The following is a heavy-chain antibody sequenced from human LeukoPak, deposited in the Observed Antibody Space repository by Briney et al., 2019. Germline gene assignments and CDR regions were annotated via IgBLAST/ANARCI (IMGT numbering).Heavy chain of an antibody. Sequence: SETLSLTCTVSGGSISSYYWSWIRQPPGKGLEWIGYIYYTGSTNYNPSLKSRVTISVDTSKNQVSLKLSSVTAADTAVYYCARDYTMIHAFDIWGQGTMVTVSS. CDR2: IYYTGST. V-gene: IGHV4-59*01. J-gene: IGHJ3*02. CDR3: ARDYTMIHAFDI. CDR1: GGSISSYY. D-gene: IGHD3-22*01.